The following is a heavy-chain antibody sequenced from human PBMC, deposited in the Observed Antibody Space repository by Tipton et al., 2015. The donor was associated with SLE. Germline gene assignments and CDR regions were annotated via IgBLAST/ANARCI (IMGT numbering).Heavy chain of an antibody. CDR2: ISHSGTT. D-gene: IGHD2-2*01. V-gene: IGHV4-34*01. CDR3: ARDVAPAAVPLFEY. J-gene: IGHJ4*02. CDR1: GGSFSGYF. Sequence: TLSLTCAVYGGSFSGYFWSWIRQPPGKGLEWIGEISHSGTTNYNPSLKSRVTMSVDTSKNQISLKLNSVTAADTAVYYCARDVAPAAVPLFEYWGQGTLVTVSS.